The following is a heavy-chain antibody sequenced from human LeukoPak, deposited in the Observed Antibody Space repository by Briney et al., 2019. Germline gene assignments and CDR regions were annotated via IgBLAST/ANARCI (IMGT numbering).Heavy chain of an antibody. D-gene: IGHD2-15*01. V-gene: IGHV3-7*01. J-gene: IGHJ4*02. CDR2: IKQDGSEK. Sequence: GGSLRLSCAASGFTFSSYWMSWVRPAQGKGLEWVANIKQDGSEKYYVDSVKGRFTISRDNAKNSLYLQMNSLRAEDTAVYYCARDNCSGGSCYSDYWGQGTLVTVSS. CDR3: ARDNCSGGSCYSDY. CDR1: GFTFSSYW.